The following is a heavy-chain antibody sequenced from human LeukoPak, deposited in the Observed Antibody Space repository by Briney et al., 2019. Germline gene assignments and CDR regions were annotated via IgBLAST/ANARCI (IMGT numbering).Heavy chain of an antibody. D-gene: IGHD3-10*02. CDR1: GSTFSTFG. Sequence: GGSLRLSCVASGSTFSTFGMNWVRQAAGMGLEWLSYISKTSRTINYADSVRGRFTISRDNAKNSLYLQMNSLRDEDTAVYYCAAVPLVRGVTDSYDYWGQGTLVTVSS. J-gene: IGHJ4*02. V-gene: IGHV3-48*02. CDR2: ISKTSRTI. CDR3: AAVPLVRGVTDSYDY.